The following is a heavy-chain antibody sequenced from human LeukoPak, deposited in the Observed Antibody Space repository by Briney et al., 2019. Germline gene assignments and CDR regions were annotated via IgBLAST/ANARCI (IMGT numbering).Heavy chain of an antibody. CDR2: IEPGDSDT. CDR1: RYCSTSSW. V-gene: IGHV5-51*01. CDR3: ASRSYYYGSGSWPY. Sequence: ESLRVSRLGCRYCSTSSWFGWGRQMPGAGCVWVWIIEPGDSDTRYSPSFQGQVTISANKSISTAYLQWSTLKASDTAMYYGASRSYYYGSGSWPYWGQGTLVTVSS. J-gene: IGHJ4*02. D-gene: IGHD3-10*01.